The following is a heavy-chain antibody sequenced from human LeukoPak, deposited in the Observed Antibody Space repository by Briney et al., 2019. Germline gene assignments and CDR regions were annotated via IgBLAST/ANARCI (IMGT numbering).Heavy chain of an antibody. CDR3: ASRNDSSGYGNYYYYYMDV. D-gene: IGHD3-22*01. CDR2: IIPIFGTA. V-gene: IGHV1-69*05. Sequence: SVKVSCKASGGTFSSYAISWVRQAPGQGLEWMGRIIPIFGTANYAQKFQGRVTITTDESTRTAYMELSSLRSEDRAVYYCASRNDSSGYGNYYYYYMDVWGKGTTVTVSS. J-gene: IGHJ6*03. CDR1: GGTFSSYA.